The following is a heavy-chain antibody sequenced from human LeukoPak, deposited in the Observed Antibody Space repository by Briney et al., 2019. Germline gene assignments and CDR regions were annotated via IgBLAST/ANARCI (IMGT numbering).Heavy chain of an antibody. CDR1: GFSFSNYR. CDR2: ISSDGNKE. D-gene: IGHD6-25*01. CDR3: VRDFSGKWSLEY. V-gene: IGHV3-30-3*01. J-gene: IGHJ4*02. Sequence: GMSLRLSCAASGFSFSNYRMHWVRQAPDKGLDWVAEISSDGNKEFYADSVKGRFIISRDNSKNTVFLQMNSLRGEDTAVYYCVRDFSGKWSLEYWGQGTLVTVSS.